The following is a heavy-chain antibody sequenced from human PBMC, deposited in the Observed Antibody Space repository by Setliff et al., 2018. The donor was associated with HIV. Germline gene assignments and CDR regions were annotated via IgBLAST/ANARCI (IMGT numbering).Heavy chain of an antibody. Sequence: SLRLSCAASGFTFSSYAMSWVRQAPGKGLEWVSAISSGIGTTYYADSVKGRFTISRDNSKNTLYLQMNSLRAEDTATYYCAKAKTQLWGQGTLVTVSS. J-gene: IGHJ4*02. V-gene: IGHV3-23*01. D-gene: IGHD6-13*01. CDR3: AKAKTQL. CDR2: ISSGIGTT. CDR1: GFTFSSYA.